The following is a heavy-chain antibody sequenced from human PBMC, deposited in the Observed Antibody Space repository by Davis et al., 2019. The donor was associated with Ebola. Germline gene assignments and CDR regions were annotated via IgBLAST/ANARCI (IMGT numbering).Heavy chain of an antibody. CDR1: GFTFSKYW. J-gene: IGHJ4*02. CDR2: FSVDEITT. V-gene: IGHV3-74*01. CDR3: ARADGYNTPPDY. D-gene: IGHD3-10*01. Sequence: GESLKISCAASGFTFSKYWMHWVRQVPGKGLVWFARFSVDEITTTYADSVKDRFIISRDNTKNTLYLHVNSLSVEDTALYYGARADGYNTPPDYWGQGTLVTVSS.